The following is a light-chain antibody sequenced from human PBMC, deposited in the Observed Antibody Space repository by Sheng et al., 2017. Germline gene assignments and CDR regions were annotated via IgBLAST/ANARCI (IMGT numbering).Light chain of an antibody. J-gene: IGKJ2*01. CDR1: QDISKW. CDR2: AAS. CDR3: QQANSFPHT. Sequence: DIQMTQSPSSLSASVGDRVTITCRASQDISKWLAWYQQKPGNAPKLLIYAASSLQSGVPSRFSGSGSGTDFTLAIASLQPEDFATYYCQQANSFPHTFGQGTKLEIK. V-gene: IGKV1-12*01.